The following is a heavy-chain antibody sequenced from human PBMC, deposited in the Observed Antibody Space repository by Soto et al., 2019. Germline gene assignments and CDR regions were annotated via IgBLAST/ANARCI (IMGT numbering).Heavy chain of an antibody. CDR3: ASISGGGDCSAPYYYYGLHV. CDR1: SDSISSYY. J-gene: IGHJ6*02. CDR2: IYYSGSI. V-gene: IGHV4-59*01. Sequence: QVQLQESGPGLVKPSETLSLTCTVSSDSISSYYWSWVRQPPGKGLEWIGNIYYSGSINYNPSLKSRVSISVDTAKNQFPLLLSSVTAADTAVYYCASISGGGDCSAPYYYYGLHVWGQGTTVTVSS. D-gene: IGHD2-21*02.